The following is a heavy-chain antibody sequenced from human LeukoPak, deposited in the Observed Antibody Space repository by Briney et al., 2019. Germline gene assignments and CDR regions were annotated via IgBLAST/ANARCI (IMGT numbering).Heavy chain of an antibody. CDR3: ARDSNGGYCSSTSCFFPWYFDL. CDR1: GFXFSSYS. CDR2: TSSSSSYI. J-gene: IGHJ2*01. V-gene: IGHV3-21*01. D-gene: IGHD2-2*01. Sequence: GGSLRLSCAASGFXFSSYSINWVRQAPGKGREWVSSTSSSSSYIYYADSVKGRFTISRDNAKNSLYLQMNSLRAEDTAVYYCARDSNGGYCSSTSCFFPWYFDLWGRGTLVTVSS.